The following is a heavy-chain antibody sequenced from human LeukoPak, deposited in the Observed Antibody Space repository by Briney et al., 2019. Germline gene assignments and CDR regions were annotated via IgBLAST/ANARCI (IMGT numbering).Heavy chain of an antibody. CDR2: IWYDGSNK. Sequence: GGSLRLSCAASGFTFSSYGMHWVRQAPGKRLGWVAVIWYDGSNKYYADSVKGRFTISRDNSKNTLYLQMNSLRAEDTAVYYCARGQGMATINYWGQGTLVTVSS. CDR1: GFTFSSYG. D-gene: IGHD5-12*01. V-gene: IGHV3-33*01. CDR3: ARGQGMATINY. J-gene: IGHJ4*02.